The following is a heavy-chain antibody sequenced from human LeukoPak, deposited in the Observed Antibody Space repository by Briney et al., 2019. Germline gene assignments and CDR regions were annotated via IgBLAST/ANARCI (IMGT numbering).Heavy chain of an antibody. V-gene: IGHV3-23*01. CDR2: ISGGSGTI. Sequence: PGGSLRLSCEASGFTFGNYAMSWVRQAPGKGLEWVSSISGGSGTINYADSVKGRFIISRDNSKNTLYLQMNSLRAEDTAVYYCAREDASSFDYWGQGTLVTVSS. CDR3: AREDASSFDY. D-gene: IGHD6-13*01. CDR1: GFTFGNYA. J-gene: IGHJ4*02.